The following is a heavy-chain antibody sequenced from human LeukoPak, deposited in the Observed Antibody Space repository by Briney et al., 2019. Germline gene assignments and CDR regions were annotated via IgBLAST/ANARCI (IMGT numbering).Heavy chain of an antibody. J-gene: IGHJ4*02. V-gene: IGHV4-39*02. CDR3: ARGPQGVTRPEY. CDR2: IYYTRSS. D-gene: IGHD4-17*01. Sequence: SETLSLTCTVSGGSISSSTYFWGWIRQPPGKGLEWIETIYYTRSSYYNPSLKSRVTISVDTSKNHFSLKVRSVTAADTAVYYCARGPQGVTRPEYWGQGTLVTVSS. CDR1: GGSISSSTYF.